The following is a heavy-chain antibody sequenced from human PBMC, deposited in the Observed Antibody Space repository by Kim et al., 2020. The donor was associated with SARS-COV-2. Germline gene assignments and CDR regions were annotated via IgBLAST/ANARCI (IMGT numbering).Heavy chain of an antibody. D-gene: IGHD2-21*01. CDR2: IYYTGVT. CDR3: ARHQLPHKNWFDP. V-gene: IGHV4-39*01. J-gene: IGHJ5*02. CDR1: GGSVITTSYY. Sequence: SETLSLTCTVSGGSVITTSYYWAWVRQPPGKGLQWIGSIYYTGVTYYNQSLKSRLYMSVDMSKDQFSLTLTSVTAADTAVYYCARHQLPHKNWFDPW.